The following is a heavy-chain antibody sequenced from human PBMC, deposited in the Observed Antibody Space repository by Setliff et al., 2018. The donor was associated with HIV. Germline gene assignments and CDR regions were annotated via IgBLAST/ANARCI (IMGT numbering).Heavy chain of an antibody. CDR3: ARDASDTYTYDDDDLDV. CDR2: ISGNGGNT. J-gene: IGHJ3*01. D-gene: IGHD2-2*02. V-gene: IGHV3-64D*09. CDR1: GFSFSNYA. Sequence: GGSLRLSCSASGFSFSNYAMHWVRQAPGKGLEYVSAISGNGGNTYYTDSVKGRFTISRDNAKNTLYLQMSSLRADDTGVYFCARDASDTYTYDDDDLDVWGQGTVVTVSS.